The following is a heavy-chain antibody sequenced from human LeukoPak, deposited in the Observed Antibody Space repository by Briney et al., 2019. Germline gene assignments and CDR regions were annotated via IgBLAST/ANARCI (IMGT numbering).Heavy chain of an antibody. J-gene: IGHJ4*02. CDR3: ARELGGYLCLDY. Sequence: GASVKVSCKASGYTFTSYAMHWVRQAPGQRLEWMGWINAGNGNTKYSQKFQGRVTITRDTSASTAYMELSSLRSEDTAVYYCARELGGYLCLDYWGQGTLVTVSS. CDR1: GYTFTSYA. D-gene: IGHD6-13*01. CDR2: INAGNGNT. V-gene: IGHV1-3*01.